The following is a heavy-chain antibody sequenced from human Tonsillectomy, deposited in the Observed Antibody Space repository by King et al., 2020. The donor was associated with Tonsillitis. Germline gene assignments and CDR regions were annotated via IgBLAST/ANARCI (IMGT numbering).Heavy chain of an antibody. CDR1: EYTFTNYW. J-gene: IGHJ6*02. D-gene: IGHD2-15*01. CDR2: IDPSDSYT. CDR3: ARVYCSGVSCYYYCALVV. Sequence: VQLVESGAEVKKPGESLRISCKGSEYTFTNYWISWVRQMPGKGLEWMGRIDPSDSYTAYSPSFQGHVSFSVDKSISTAYLQWSSLKASDTAVYYCARVYCSGVSCYYYCALVVWSERPALTVSS. V-gene: IGHV5-10-1*03.